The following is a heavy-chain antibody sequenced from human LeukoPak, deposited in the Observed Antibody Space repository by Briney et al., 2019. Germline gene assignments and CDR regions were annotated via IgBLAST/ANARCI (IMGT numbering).Heavy chain of an antibody. V-gene: IGHV4-61*02. D-gene: IGHD3-22*01. CDR1: GGSISSGTYY. CDR3: ARDHGVTTALNWFDP. CDR2: IYTSGST. Sequence: SQTLSLTCTVSGGSISSGTYYWSWIRQPAGKGLEWIGRIYTSGSTNYNPSLKSRVTISVDTSKNQFSLKLSSVTAADTAVYYCARDHGVTTALNWFDPWGQGTLVTVSS. J-gene: IGHJ5*02.